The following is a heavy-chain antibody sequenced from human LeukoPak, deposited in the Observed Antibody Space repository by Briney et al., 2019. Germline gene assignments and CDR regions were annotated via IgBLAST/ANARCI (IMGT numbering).Heavy chain of an antibody. D-gene: IGHD3-10*01. Sequence: SETLSLTCTVSGGSISSSSYYWGWIRQPPGKGLEWIGSIYYSGSTYYNPSLKSRVTISVDTSKNQFSLKLSSVTAADTAVYYCARSGITMVRGVPDYWGQGTLVTVSS. CDR2: IYYSGST. CDR3: ARSGITMVRGVPDY. CDR1: GGSISSSSYY. V-gene: IGHV4-39*01. J-gene: IGHJ4*02.